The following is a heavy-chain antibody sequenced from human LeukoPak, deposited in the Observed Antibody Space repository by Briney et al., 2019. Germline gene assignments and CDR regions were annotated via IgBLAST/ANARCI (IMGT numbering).Heavy chain of an antibody. Sequence: ASVKVSCKASGYTFTGCYMHWVRQAPGQGLEWRGWINPNSGGTNYAQKFQGRVTMTRDTSISTAYTELSRLRSDETAVYYCARGDIVVVTTWFDPWGQGTLVTVSS. D-gene: IGHD2-2*01. CDR1: GYTFTGCY. CDR3: ARGDIVVVTTWFDP. V-gene: IGHV1-2*02. J-gene: IGHJ5*02. CDR2: INPNSGGT.